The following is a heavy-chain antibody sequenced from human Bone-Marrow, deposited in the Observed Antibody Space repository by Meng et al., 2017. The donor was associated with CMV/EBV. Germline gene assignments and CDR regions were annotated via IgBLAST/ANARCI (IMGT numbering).Heavy chain of an antibody. Sequence: ASVKVSCKASGGTFSSYTISWVRQAPGQGLEWMGWINPNSGGTNYAQKFQGRVTMTRDTSISTAYMELSSLRSDDTAVYYCARGQYSSSWYRFDPWGQGTLVTVSS. D-gene: IGHD6-13*01. J-gene: IGHJ5*02. V-gene: IGHV1-2*02. CDR3: ARGQYSSSWYRFDP. CDR1: GGTFSSYT. CDR2: INPNSGGT.